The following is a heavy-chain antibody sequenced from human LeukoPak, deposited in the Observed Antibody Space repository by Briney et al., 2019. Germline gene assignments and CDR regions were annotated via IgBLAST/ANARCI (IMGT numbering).Heavy chain of an antibody. CDR3: ARAWELLGNFDY. CDR2: IYYSGST. Sequence: SETLSLTCTVSGGSISSYYWSWIRQPPGKGLEWIGYIYYSGSTNYNPSLKSRVTISVDTSKNQFSLKLSSVTAADTAVYYCARAWELLGNFDYWGQGTLVTVS. CDR1: GGSISSYY. V-gene: IGHV4-59*01. J-gene: IGHJ4*02. D-gene: IGHD1-26*01.